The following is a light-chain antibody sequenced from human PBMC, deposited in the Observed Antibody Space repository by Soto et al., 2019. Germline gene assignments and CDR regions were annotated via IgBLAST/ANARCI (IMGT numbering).Light chain of an antibody. CDR3: CSYAGSNTLI. V-gene: IGLV2-23*01. CDR2: EGS. J-gene: IGLJ2*01. Sequence: QSALTQPASVSGSPGQSITISCTGTSSDVGSYNLVSWYQQRPGKAPKLMIYEGSKRPSGVSNRFSGSKSGNTASLTISGLQAEDEADYYCCSYAGSNTLIFGGGTKVTVL. CDR1: SSDVGSYNL.